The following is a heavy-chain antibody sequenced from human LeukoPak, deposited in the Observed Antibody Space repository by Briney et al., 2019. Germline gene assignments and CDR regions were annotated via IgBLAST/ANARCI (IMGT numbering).Heavy chain of an antibody. V-gene: IGHV1-18*01. J-gene: IGHJ4*02. Sequence: ASVKVSCKASGYTFTSYGISWVRQAPGQGLEWMGWISAYNGNTNYAQKLQGRVTMTTDTSTSTAYMELRSLRSDDTAVYYCATELITFGGVIVDYWGQGTLVTVSS. CDR3: ATELITFGGVIVDY. CDR1: GYTFTSYG. CDR2: ISAYNGNT. D-gene: IGHD3-16*02.